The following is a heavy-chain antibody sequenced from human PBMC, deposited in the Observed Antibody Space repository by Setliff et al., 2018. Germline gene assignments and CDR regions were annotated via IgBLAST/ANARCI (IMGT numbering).Heavy chain of an antibody. CDR3: ARGPPDFVVVPAAAKFDY. V-gene: IGHV1-18*01. CDR1: GYTFRSYG. D-gene: IGHD2-2*01. CDR2: ISTYNGNT. Sequence: ASVKVSCKASGYTFRSYGVTWVRQAPGQRLEWMAWISTYNGNTNYAQKFQGRVTLTTDTSTSTAYMDLRSLRSDDTAVYYCARGPPDFVVVPAAAKFDYWGPGTLVTVSS. J-gene: IGHJ4*02.